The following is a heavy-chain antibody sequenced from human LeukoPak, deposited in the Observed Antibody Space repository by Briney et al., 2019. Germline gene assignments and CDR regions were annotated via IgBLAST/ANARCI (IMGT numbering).Heavy chain of an antibody. CDR3: SVGATGVFDY. CDR2: IYSGGST. Sequence: GGSLRLSCAASGFTVSSNYMSWVRQAPGTGLEWVSVIYSGGSTYYADSVKGRFTISRDNSKNTLYLQMNSLRAEDTAVYYCSVGATGVFDYWGQGTLVTVSS. J-gene: IGHJ4*02. CDR1: GFTVSSNY. V-gene: IGHV3-53*01. D-gene: IGHD1-26*01.